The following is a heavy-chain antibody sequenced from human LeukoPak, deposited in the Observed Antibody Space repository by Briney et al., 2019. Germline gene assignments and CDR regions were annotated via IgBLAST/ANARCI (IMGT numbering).Heavy chain of an antibody. CDR1: GGSISSSSYY. V-gene: IGHV4-39*07. CDR2: IYYSGST. D-gene: IGHD6-13*01. J-gene: IGHJ4*02. Sequence: SETLSLTCTVSGGSISSSSYYWGWIRQPPGKGLEWIGSIYYSGSTYYNPSLKSRVTISVDTSKNQSSLKLSSVTAADTAVYYCARAGLYSSSWYYFDYWGQGTLVTVSS. CDR3: ARAGLYSSSWYYFDY.